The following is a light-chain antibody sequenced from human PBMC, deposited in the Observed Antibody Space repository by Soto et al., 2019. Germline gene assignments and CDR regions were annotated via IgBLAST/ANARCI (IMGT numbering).Light chain of an antibody. V-gene: IGKV1-39*01. J-gene: IGKJ1*01. CDR2: AAS. CDR3: QQSHSLPWT. Sequence: DIQMTQSPSSLSASVGDRVTITCRASQSVSSYLNWYQQKPGKAPKLLIYAASSLQSGVPPRFSGSVSGTDSTLTINSLQPEDLATYYCQQSHSLPWTFGQGTKVEIK. CDR1: QSVSSY.